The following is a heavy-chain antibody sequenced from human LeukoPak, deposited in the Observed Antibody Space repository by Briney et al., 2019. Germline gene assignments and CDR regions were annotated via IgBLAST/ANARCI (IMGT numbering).Heavy chain of an antibody. D-gene: IGHD3-3*01. CDR3: ARRVSQTYDFWSGRPYYYYMDV. CDR1: GGSISSSSYY. J-gene: IGHJ6*03. Sequence: SETLSLTCTVSGGSISSSSYYWGWIRQPPGKGLEWIGSIYYSGSTYYNPSLKSRVTISVDTSKNQFSLKLSSVTAADTAVYYCARRVSQTYDFWSGRPYYYYMDVWGQGTMVTVSS. CDR2: IYYSGST. V-gene: IGHV4-39*01.